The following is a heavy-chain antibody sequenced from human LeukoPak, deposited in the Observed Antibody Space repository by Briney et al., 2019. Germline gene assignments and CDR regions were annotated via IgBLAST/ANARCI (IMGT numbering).Heavy chain of an antibody. Sequence: PGGSLRLSCAASGFIFSSYGMHWVRQAPGKGLEWVAFIRYDGSNKYYADSVKGRFTISRDNSKNTLYLQMNSLRAEDTAVYYCAKAGSSFRSGNWFDPWGQGTLVTVSS. CDR1: GFIFSSYG. J-gene: IGHJ5*02. CDR2: IRYDGSNK. D-gene: IGHD3-3*01. V-gene: IGHV3-30*02. CDR3: AKAGSSFRSGNWFDP.